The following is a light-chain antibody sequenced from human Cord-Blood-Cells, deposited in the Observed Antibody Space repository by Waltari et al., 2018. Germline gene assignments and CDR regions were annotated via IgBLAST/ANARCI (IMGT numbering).Light chain of an antibody. J-gene: IGLJ3*02. V-gene: IGLV2-23*01. CDR2: EGS. CDR1: SSDVGSYNL. CDR3: CSYAGSSTWV. Sequence: QSALTQPASVSGSPGQSITISCTGPSSDVGSYNLVSWYQQHPGKAPKLRIYEGSKRPSGVSKRFSGSKSGNTASLTISGLQAEDEADYYCCSYAGSSTWVFGGGTKLTVL.